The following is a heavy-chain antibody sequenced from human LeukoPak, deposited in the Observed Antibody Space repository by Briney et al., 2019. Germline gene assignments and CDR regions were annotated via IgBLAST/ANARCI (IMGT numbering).Heavy chain of an antibody. V-gene: IGHV4-4*09. J-gene: IGHJ5*02. CDR1: GGSISSYY. D-gene: IGHD5/OR15-5a*01. CDR2: IYTSGST. CDR3: ARSVEGYWFDP. Sequence: SETLSLTCTVSGGSISSYYWSWIRQPPGKGLEWIGYIYTSGSTNYNPSLKSRVTISVDTSKNQFSLKLSSVTAADTAVYCCARSVEGYWFDPWGQGTLVTVSS.